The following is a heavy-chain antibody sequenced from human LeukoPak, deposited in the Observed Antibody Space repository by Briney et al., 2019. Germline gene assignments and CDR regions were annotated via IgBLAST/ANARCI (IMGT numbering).Heavy chain of an antibody. CDR2: IKQDGSEK. D-gene: IGHD3-3*01. V-gene: IGHV3-7*01. J-gene: IGHJ5*02. Sequence: RGSLRLSCAASGFTFSIYWMSWVRQAPGKGLEWVANIKQDGSEKYYVDSVKGRFTISRDNAKNSLDLQMNSLRVEDTAVYYCAKHYDFWSGYGSNWFDPWGQGTLVTVSS. CDR3: AKHYDFWSGYGSNWFDP. CDR1: GFTFSIYW.